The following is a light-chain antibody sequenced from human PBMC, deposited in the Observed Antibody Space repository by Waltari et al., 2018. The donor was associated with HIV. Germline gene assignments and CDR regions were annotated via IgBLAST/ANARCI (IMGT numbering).Light chain of an antibody. V-gene: IGLV1-44*01. CDR3: AAWDDSLNGWV. CDR1: SSNIGSNT. CDR2: SNN. Sequence: QSVLTQPPSASGTPGQRVTISCSGSSSNIGSNTVNWYQQLPGTAPKPLIYSNNQRPSVVPDRFSGSKSGTSASLAISGLQSEDEADYYWAAWDDSLNGWVFGGGTKLTVL. J-gene: IGLJ3*02.